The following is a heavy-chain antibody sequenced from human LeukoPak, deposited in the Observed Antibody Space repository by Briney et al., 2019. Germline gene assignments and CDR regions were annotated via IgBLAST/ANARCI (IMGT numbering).Heavy chain of an antibody. CDR3: ARAGNCSSTSCSLDY. J-gene: IGHJ4*02. Sequence: SETLSLTCAVYGGSFSGYYWSWIRQPPGKGLEWIGEINHSGSTNYNPSLKSRVTISVDTSKNQFSLKLSSVTAADTAVYYCARAGNCSSTSCSLDYCGQGTLVTVSS. CDR1: GGSFSGYY. CDR2: INHSGST. V-gene: IGHV4-34*01. D-gene: IGHD2-2*01.